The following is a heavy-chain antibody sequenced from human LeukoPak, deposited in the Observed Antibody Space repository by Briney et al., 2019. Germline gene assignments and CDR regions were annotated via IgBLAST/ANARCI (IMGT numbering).Heavy chain of an antibody. CDR2: IYHSGST. V-gene: IGHV4-4*02. Sequence: PSETLSLTCAVSGGSISSSNWWSWVRQPPGKGLEWIGEIYHSGSTNYNPSLKSRVTISVDTSKNQFSLKLSSVTAADTAVYYCARDRRGYSTYYYYYMDVWGKGTTVTVSS. D-gene: IGHD5-18*01. J-gene: IGHJ6*03. CDR1: GGSISSSNW. CDR3: ARDRRGYSTYYYYYMDV.